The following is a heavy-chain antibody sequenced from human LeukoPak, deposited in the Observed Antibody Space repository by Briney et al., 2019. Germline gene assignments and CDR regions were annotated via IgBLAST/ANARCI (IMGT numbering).Heavy chain of an antibody. Sequence: PGGSLRLSCAASGFTFSSYAMHWVRQAPGKGLEWVAVISYDGSNKYYADSVKGRFTISRDNSKNTLYLQMNSLRAEDTAVYYCARAITMVRTFDYWGQGTLVTVSS. CDR2: ISYDGSNK. V-gene: IGHV3-30-3*01. CDR1: GFTFSSYA. CDR3: ARAITMVRTFDY. D-gene: IGHD3-10*01. J-gene: IGHJ4*02.